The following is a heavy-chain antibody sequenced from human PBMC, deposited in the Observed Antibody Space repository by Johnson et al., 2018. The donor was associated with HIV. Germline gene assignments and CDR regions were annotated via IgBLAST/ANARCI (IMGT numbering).Heavy chain of an antibody. V-gene: IGHV3-15*01. CDR3: TTAIVIDAFDI. CDR1: GFTFSNVW. CDR2: IKRKIEGEAT. J-gene: IGHJ3*02. Sequence: VRLVESGGGLVKPGGSLRLSCAASGFTFSNVWMSWVRQAPGKGLEWVGRIKRKIEGEATDYAAPVKGRFTISRADSKNTLFLQMSSLKTDDTAVYYCTTAIVIDAFDIWGQGTMVTVSS. D-gene: IGHD3-16*02.